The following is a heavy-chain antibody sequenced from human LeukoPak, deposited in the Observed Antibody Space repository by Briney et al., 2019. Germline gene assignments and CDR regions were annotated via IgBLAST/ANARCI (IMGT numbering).Heavy chain of an antibody. V-gene: IGHV4-34*01. CDR1: GGSFSGYY. D-gene: IGHD3-10*01. Sequence: ASETLSLTCAVYGGSFSGYYWSWIRQPPGKGLEWIGEINHSGSTNYNPSLKSRVTISVDTSKNQFSLKLSSVTAADTAVYYCARGVVVRGVTSFDYWGQGTLVTVSS. J-gene: IGHJ4*02. CDR2: INHSGST. CDR3: ARGVVVRGVTSFDY.